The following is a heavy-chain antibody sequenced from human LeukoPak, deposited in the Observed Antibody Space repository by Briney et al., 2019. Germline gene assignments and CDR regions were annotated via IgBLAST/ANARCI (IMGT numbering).Heavy chain of an antibody. Sequence: GASVKVSCKASGYTFIGYYMHWVRQAPGQGLEWMGWINPKGGGTNYAQKLQGRVTMTTDTSTSTAYMELRSLRSDDTAVYYCARRPGIVGALAPFDYWGQGTLVTVSS. CDR1: GYTFIGYY. CDR3: ARRPGIVGALAPFDY. CDR2: INPKGGGT. D-gene: IGHD1-26*01. V-gene: IGHV1-2*02. J-gene: IGHJ4*02.